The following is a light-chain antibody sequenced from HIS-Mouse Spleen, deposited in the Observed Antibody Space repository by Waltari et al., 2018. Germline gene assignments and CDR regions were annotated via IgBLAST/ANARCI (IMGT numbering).Light chain of an antibody. V-gene: IGLV3-10*01. CDR1: ALPKTY. CDR2: EDS. CDR3: YSTDSSGNHRV. J-gene: IGLJ2*01. Sequence: SYELTQPPSVSVSPGQTARITCSGDALPKTYAYWYQQKSGQAPVLVIYEDSKRPSGIPGRFSGSSSGTMATWTISGAQVEDEADYYCYSTDSSGNHRVFGGGTKLTVL.